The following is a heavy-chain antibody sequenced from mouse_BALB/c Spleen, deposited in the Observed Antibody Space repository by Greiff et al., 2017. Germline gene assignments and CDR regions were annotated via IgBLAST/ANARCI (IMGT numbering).Heavy chain of an antibody. Sequence: EVMLVESGGGLVKPGGSLKLSCAASGFTFSSYAMSWVRQTPEKRLEWVASISSGGSTYYPDSVKGRFTISRDNARNILYRQMSSLRSEDTAMYYCARPYPEAMDYWGQGTSVTVSS. V-gene: IGHV5-6-5*01. CDR3: ARPYPEAMDY. J-gene: IGHJ4*01. D-gene: IGHD2-10*01. CDR2: ISSGGST. CDR1: GFTFSSYA.